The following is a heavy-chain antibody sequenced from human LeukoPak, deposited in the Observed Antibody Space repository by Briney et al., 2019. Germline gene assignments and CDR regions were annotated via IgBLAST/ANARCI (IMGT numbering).Heavy chain of an antibody. Sequence: SETLSLTCTVSGGSISSGGYYWSWIRQPPGKGLEWIGYIYHSGSTNYNPSLKSRVTISVDTSKNQFSLNLSSVTAADTAVYYCARRGYSSNWYSFDYWGQGTLVTVSS. CDR3: ARRGYSSNWYSFDY. V-gene: IGHV4-61*08. CDR1: GGSISSGGYY. D-gene: IGHD6-13*01. CDR2: IYHSGST. J-gene: IGHJ4*02.